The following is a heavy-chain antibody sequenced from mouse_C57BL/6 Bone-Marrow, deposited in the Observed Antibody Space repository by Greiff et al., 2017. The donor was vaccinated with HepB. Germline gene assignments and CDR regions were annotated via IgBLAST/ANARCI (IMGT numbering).Heavy chain of an antibody. D-gene: IGHD2-2*01. V-gene: IGHV1-82*01. CDR2: IYPGDGDT. Sequence: VQLQQSGPELVKPGASVKISCKASGYAFSSSWMNWVKQRPGKGLEWIGRIYPGDGDTNYNGKFKGKATLTADKSSSTAYMQLSSLTSEDSAVYFCARGVNLENYFYYWGQGTTLTVSS. CDR1: GYAFSSSW. J-gene: IGHJ2*01. CDR3: ARGVNLENYFYY.